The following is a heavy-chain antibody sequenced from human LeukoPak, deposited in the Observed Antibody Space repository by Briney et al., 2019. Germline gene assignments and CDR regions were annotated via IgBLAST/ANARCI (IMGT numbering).Heavy chain of an antibody. D-gene: IGHD4-11*01. CDR2: IRYDGTHK. CDR3: ARDAQRGFDYSNSLKF. V-gene: IGHV3-30*02. J-gene: IGHJ4*02. Sequence: PGGSLGLSCAASGFTFSSCGMHWVRQAPGKGLEWLAFIRYDGTHKYYSDSVKGRFTISRDNSRNTLYLQMNSLRAEDTAVYYCARDAQRGFDYSNSLKFWGQGALVTVSS. CDR1: GFTFSSCG.